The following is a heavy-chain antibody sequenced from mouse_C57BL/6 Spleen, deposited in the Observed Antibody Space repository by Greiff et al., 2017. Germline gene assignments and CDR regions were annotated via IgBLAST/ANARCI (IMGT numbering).Heavy chain of an antibody. D-gene: IGHD2-3*01. CDR3: TRDGYYPFYYAMDY. Sequence: VKLMESGEGLVKPGGSLKLSCAASGFTFSSYAMSWVRQTPEKRLEWVAYISSGGDYIYYADTVKGRFTISRDNARNTLYLQMSSLKSEDTAMYYCTRDGYYPFYYAMDYWGQGTSVTVSS. J-gene: IGHJ4*01. CDR1: GFTFSSYA. V-gene: IGHV5-9-1*02. CDR2: ISSGGDYI.